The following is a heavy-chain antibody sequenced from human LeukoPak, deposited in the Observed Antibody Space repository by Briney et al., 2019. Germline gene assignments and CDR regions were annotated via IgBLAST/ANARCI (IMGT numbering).Heavy chain of an antibody. Sequence: SETLSLTCTVSGGSISSSSYYWGWIRQTPEKGLEWIGSIRYSGSTYYNPSLKSRVTISVDMPKNQFSLKVNSVTAADTAVYYCASLLRYSSGWLNAFDIWGQGTMVTVSS. CDR3: ASLLRYSSGWLNAFDI. CDR1: GGSISSSSYY. CDR2: IRYSGST. D-gene: IGHD6-19*01. J-gene: IGHJ3*02. V-gene: IGHV4-39*01.